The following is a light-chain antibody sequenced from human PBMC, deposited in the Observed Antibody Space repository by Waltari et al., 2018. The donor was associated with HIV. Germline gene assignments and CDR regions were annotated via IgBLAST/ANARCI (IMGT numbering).Light chain of an antibody. CDR3: QQYYSNPPT. J-gene: IGKJ1*01. CDR2: CAS. Sequence: DIVMTQSPDSLALSLGEGATINCKSSQTIFYSSKNKNYLAWYQQRPGQMPKLLIYCASTRDSGVPDRCSGSGSGTDFTINISNLQSEDVAIYFCQQYYSNPPTFGQGTKVEVK. V-gene: IGKV4-1*01. CDR1: QTIFYSSKNKNY.